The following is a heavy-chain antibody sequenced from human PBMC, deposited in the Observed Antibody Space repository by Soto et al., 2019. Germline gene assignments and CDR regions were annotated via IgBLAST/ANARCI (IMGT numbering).Heavy chain of an antibody. CDR1: GLTISGKKY. J-gene: IGHJ3*01. CDR2: LYDLDGS. D-gene: IGHD1-1*01. V-gene: IGHV3-53*01. Sequence: DVQLVESGGGLIQPGESLRLSCAAFGLTISGKKYVAWVRQAPGKGLEWVSALYDLDGSFYAASVKGRFTTSSDSSKTTVYLRMNDLRPDDTAVYYCATWHEREHAYDVWGQGTTVTVSS. CDR3: ATWHEREHAYDV.